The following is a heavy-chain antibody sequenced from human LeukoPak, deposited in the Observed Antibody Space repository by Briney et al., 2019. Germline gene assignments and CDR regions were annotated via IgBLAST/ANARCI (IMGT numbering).Heavy chain of an antibody. Sequence: SETLSLTCTVSGGSISSGSYYWRWIRQPAGKGLEWIGRISTSGTSNYNPSLNSRVTIPLDTSKNQFSLRLSSVTAADTAVYYCARDMYYNPVRFDIWGQGTMVTVSS. CDR1: GGSISSGSYY. J-gene: IGHJ3*02. CDR2: ISTSGTS. CDR3: ARDMYYNPVRFDI. V-gene: IGHV4-61*02. D-gene: IGHD3-10*01.